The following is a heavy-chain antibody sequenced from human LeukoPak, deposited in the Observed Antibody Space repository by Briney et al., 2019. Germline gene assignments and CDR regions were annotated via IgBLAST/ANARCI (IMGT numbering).Heavy chain of an antibody. V-gene: IGHV3-23*01. D-gene: IGHD1-1*01. CDR1: GFTFSKFP. CDR2: ISASGDVT. J-gene: IGHJ3*02. CDR3: AKSHFTSATGTGRAFHI. Sequence: GGSLRLSCAASGFTFSKFPMGWVRQAPGRGLEWVSAISASGDVTFYADSLRGRFTISRDNSKSTLYLQMNGLRAEDTAIFYCAKSHFTSATGTGRAFHIWGQGTRVTVSS.